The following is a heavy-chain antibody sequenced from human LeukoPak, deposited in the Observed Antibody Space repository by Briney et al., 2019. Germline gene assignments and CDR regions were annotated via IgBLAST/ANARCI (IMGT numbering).Heavy chain of an antibody. CDR3: ARANTYYYDSSGYYYGNDY. Sequence: TSETLSLTCTVSGGSVSSGSYYWSWIRQPPGKGLEWIGYIYYSGSTNYNPSLKSRVTISVDTSKNQFSLKLSSVTAADTAVYYCARANTYYYDSSGYYYGNDYWGQGTLVTVSS. J-gene: IGHJ4*02. CDR2: IYYSGST. CDR1: GGSVSSGSYY. D-gene: IGHD3-22*01. V-gene: IGHV4-61*01.